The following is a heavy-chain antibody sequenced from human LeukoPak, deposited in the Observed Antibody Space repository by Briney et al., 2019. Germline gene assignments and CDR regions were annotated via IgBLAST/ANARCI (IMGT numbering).Heavy chain of an antibody. CDR3: ARDGLLAEASFDY. Sequence: GGSLRLSCAASGFTFSDYYMSWIPQAPGKGLEWVSYISSSGSTIYYADSVKGRFTISRDNAKNSLYLQMNSLRAEDTAVYYCARDGLLAEASFDYWGQGTLVTVSS. CDR2: ISSSGSTI. J-gene: IGHJ4*02. V-gene: IGHV3-11*04. D-gene: IGHD6-13*01. CDR1: GFTFSDYY.